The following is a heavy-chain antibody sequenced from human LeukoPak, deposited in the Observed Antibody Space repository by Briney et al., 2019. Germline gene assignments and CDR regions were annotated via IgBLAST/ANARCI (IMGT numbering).Heavy chain of an antibody. J-gene: IGHJ6*02. CDR1: GYTFTSYY. D-gene: IGHD3-22*01. V-gene: IGHV1-46*01. CDR2: INPSGGST. Sequence: GASVKVSCKASGYTFTSYYMHWVRQAPGQGLEWMGIINPSGGSTSYAQKFQGRVTMTRDTSTSTVYMELSSLRSEDTAVYYCAREARERVDSSGHHYYYYGMDVWGQGTTVTVSS. CDR3: AREARERVDSSGHHYYYYGMDV.